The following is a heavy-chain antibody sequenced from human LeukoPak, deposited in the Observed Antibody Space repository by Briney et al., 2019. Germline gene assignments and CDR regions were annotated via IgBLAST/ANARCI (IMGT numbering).Heavy chain of an antibody. CDR3: ARGPYYDFWRGYNMNRRDYWFDP. D-gene: IGHD3-3*01. V-gene: IGHV4-34*01. CDR1: GGSFSGYY. CDR2: IIHSGST. Sequence: SETLSLTCAVSGGSFSGYYWSWIRHPPGKGLEWSGVIIHSGSTNYNPSLKSRVIISVKKAKNQFTQKLSSITAADTGVYYCARGPYYDFWRGYNMNRRDYWFDPWGQGTLVTVSS. J-gene: IGHJ5*02.